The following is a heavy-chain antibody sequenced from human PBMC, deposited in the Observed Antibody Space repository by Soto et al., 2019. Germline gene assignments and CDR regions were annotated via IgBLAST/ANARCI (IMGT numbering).Heavy chain of an antibody. D-gene: IGHD3-10*01. V-gene: IGHV3-7*05. J-gene: IGHJ6*02. CDR2: IKQDGSEK. CDR1: GFTFSSYW. Sequence: PGGSLRLSCAASGFTFSSYWMSWVRQAPGKGLEWVANIKQDGSEKYYVDSVKGRFTISRDNAKNSLYLQMNSLRAEDTAVYYCARDRRVANVALWSGESITHNQYYYYGMDVWGQGTTVTVSS. CDR3: ARDRRVANVALWSGESITHNQYYYYGMDV.